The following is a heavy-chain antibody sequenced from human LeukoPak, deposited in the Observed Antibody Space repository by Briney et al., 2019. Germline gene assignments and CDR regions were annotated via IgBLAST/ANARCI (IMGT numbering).Heavy chain of an antibody. CDR2: INEDGSQK. CDR3: ATIDLNGDNDF. CDR1: GFTFSSYS. V-gene: IGHV3-7*01. Sequence: GGSLRLSCAASGFTFSSYSMNWVRQVPGKGLEWVANINEDGSQKYYVDSVKGRFTISRDNAKNSLSLQMNSLRAEDTAIYYCATIDLNGDNDFWGQGALVTVSS. D-gene: IGHD4-23*01. J-gene: IGHJ4*02.